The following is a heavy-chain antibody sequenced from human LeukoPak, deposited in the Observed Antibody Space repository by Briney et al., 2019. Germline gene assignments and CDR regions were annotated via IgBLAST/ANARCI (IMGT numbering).Heavy chain of an antibody. CDR2: MNPNSGNT. D-gene: IGHD4-17*01. CDR3: ARAGNDYGDYPNYYYFDY. Sequence: GASVKVSCKASGYTFTSYDINWVRQATGQGLEWMGWMNPNSGNTGYAQKFQGRVTITRNTSISTAYMELSSLRSEDTAVYYCARAGNDYGDYPNYYYFDYWGQGTLVTVSS. CDR1: GYTFTSYD. J-gene: IGHJ4*02. V-gene: IGHV1-8*03.